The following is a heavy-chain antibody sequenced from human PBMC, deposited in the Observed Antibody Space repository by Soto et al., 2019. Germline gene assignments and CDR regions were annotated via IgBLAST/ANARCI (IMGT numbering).Heavy chain of an antibody. V-gene: IGHV3-74*01. CDR1: EFTFSGRS. Sequence: EVQLVESGGGLVQPGGSLRLSCAASEFTFSGRSVHWVRQAPGKGLVWVSGIDKVGTDSTYADSGKGRFTSSRDNAKNTVYIQMNSLRVEDTAVYYCARGWFGPDVWGKGTRVTVSS. D-gene: IGHD3-10*01. J-gene: IGHJ6*03. CDR3: ARGWFGPDV. CDR2: IDKVGTDS.